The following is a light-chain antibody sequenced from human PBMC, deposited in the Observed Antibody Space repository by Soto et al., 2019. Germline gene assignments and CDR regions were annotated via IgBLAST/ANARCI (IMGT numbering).Light chain of an antibody. CDR2: DVS. J-gene: IGLJ3*02. CDR1: SSDVGRYNY. CDR3: SSYTGSSTS. V-gene: IGLV2-14*01. Sequence: QSALTQPASVSGSPGQSITISCTGTSSDVGRYNYVSWYRQHPGKAPKLIIYDVSYRPSGVSDRFSGSKSGNTASLTISGLQAEDEADYYCSSYTGSSTSFGGGTKLTVL.